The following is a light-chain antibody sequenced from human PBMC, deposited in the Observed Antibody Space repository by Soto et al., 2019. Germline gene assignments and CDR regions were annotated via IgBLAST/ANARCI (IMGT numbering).Light chain of an antibody. V-gene: IGKV3-20*01. CDR2: GAS. Sequence: EIVLTQSPGTLSLSPGERATLSCRASQSVSSSYLAWYQQKPGQAPRLLIYGASSRATGIPDRFSGSGSGTDFTLTISRLEPEAFAVYYCQQYGSSPLTFGPGTKVDIK. CDR1: QSVSSSY. CDR3: QQYGSSPLT. J-gene: IGKJ3*01.